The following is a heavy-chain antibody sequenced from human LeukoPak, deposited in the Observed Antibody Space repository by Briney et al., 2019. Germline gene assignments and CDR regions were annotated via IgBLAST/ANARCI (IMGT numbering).Heavy chain of an antibody. Sequence: SETLSLTCIVSGGSISGTNSYWAWIRQPAGKGLEWIGSIYFSGSTFYKLSLESRLNMSVDMSKNQFSLKVRSVTAADTAVYYCARQRADYYYYYMDVWGKGTTVTVSS. V-gene: IGHV4-39*01. CDR1: GGSISGTNSY. J-gene: IGHJ6*03. CDR3: ARQRADYYYYYMDV. CDR2: IYFSGST.